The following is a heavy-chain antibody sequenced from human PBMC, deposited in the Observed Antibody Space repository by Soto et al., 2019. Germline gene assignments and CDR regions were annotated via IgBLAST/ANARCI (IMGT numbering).Heavy chain of an antibody. CDR1: GYSFTSYW. CDR2: IDPIDSHT. CDR3: ARRYCSSATCPRNYYGMDV. D-gene: IGHD2-2*01. V-gene: IGHV5-10-1*01. J-gene: IGHJ6*02. Sequence: KGSGYSFTSYWISWVRQMPGKGLEWMGRIDPIDSHTTYSPSFQGHVTISTDKSINTAYLQWSSLKASDTAMYYCARRYCSSATCPRNYYGMDVWGQGTTVTVSS.